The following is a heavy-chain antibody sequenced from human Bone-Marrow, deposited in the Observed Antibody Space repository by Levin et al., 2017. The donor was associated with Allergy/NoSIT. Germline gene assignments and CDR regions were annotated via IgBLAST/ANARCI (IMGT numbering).Heavy chain of an antibody. D-gene: IGHD3-10*01. CDR1: GGTFSTYV. CDR3: AREDASGSFVDY. Sequence: ASVKVSCKASGGTFSTYVISWVRQAPGQGLEWVGGIIPIFGTTTYAQRFQGRVTIIADKSTSTAYMDLSSLTYEDTAVYYCAREDASGSFVDYWGQGTLVIVSS. V-gene: IGHV1-69*06. J-gene: IGHJ4*02. CDR2: IIPIFGTT.